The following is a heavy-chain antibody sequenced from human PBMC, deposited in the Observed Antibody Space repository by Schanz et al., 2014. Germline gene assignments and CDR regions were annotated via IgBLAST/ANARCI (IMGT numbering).Heavy chain of an antibody. CDR1: GASISSVYW. Sequence: QVQLQESGPGLVKPSGTLSLTCTVSGASISSVYWWSWVRQSPGTGLEWIGEMHHSEGRNYNPSLKSRVPTFIDATKTQFFRELTFVTAADTAVYYCVRNGDCRGGIRCDKGYFDSWGQGILVTVSS. J-gene: IGHJ4*02. CDR2: MHHSEGR. V-gene: IGHV4-4*02. D-gene: IGHD2-15*01. CDR3: VRNGDCRGGIRCDKGYFDS.